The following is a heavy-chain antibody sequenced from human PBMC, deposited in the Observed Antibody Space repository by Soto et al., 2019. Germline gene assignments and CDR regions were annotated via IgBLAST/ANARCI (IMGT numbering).Heavy chain of an antibody. CDR1: GFTFSGST. CDR2: IPSKTNTYAT. Sequence: EVQLVESGGGLVQPGGSLKLSCAASGFTFSGSTIHWVRQTSGKGLEWVGRIPSKTNTYATAYAASVKGRFTISIDDSKNTAYLQMDSLKTEDTAVYYCTRQHLDVPVASAIDYWGQGTLVTVSS. V-gene: IGHV3-73*02. D-gene: IGHD6-19*01. CDR3: TRQHLDVPVASAIDY. J-gene: IGHJ4*02.